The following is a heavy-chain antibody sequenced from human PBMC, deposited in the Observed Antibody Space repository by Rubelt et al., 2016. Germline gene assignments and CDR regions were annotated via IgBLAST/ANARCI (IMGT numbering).Heavy chain of an antibody. Sequence: GGSLRLSCAASGLTFSIYAMNWVRQAPGKGLEWVSVVSGSGGITYYADSVKGRCTISRDNSKNTLYLQMNSLRAEDTAVYYCARGQYYGMDVWGQGTTVTVSS. J-gene: IGHJ6*02. CDR1: GLTFSIYA. CDR2: VSGSGGIT. V-gene: IGHV3-23*01. CDR3: ARGQYYGMDV.